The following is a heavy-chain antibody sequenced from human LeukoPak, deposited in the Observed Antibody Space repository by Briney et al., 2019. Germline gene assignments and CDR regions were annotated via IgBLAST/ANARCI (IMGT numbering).Heavy chain of an antibody. D-gene: IGHD2-15*01. V-gene: IGHV4-38-2*02. CDR1: GYSISSGHY. Sequence: PSETLTLTCTVSGYSISSGHYWGWIRQPPGKGLEWIGYIYYSGSTNYNPSLKSRVTISIDTSKNQFSLKLSSVTAADTAVYYCASRKVVAATRESRDVWGQGTTVTVSS. CDR3: ASRKVVAATRESRDV. J-gene: IGHJ6*02. CDR2: IYYSGST.